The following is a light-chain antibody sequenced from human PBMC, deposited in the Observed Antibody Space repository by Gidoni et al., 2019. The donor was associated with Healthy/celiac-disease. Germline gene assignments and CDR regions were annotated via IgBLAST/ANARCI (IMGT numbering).Light chain of an antibody. Sequence: EIQMTQSPSSLSASVGDRVTITCRASQGISNYLAWYQQKPGKVPKLLIYAASTLQSGVPSRFSGSGSGTDFTLTISSLQPEDVATYYCQKYNSALWTFXQXTKLEIK. J-gene: IGKJ2*02. V-gene: IGKV1-27*01. CDR1: QGISNY. CDR3: QKYNSALWT. CDR2: AAS.